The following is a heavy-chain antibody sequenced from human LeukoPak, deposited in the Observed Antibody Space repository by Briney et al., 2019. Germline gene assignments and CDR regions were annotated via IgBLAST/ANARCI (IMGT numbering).Heavy chain of an antibody. J-gene: IGHJ4*02. V-gene: IGHV3-9*01. CDR2: ISWNSGSI. D-gene: IGHD1-26*01. Sequence: GGSLRLSCAASGFTFDDYAMHWVRQAPGKGLEWVSGISWNSGSIGYADSVKGRFTISRDNAKNSLYLQMNSLRDEDTAVYYCARVWSGSYLPDYWGQGTLVTVSS. CDR3: ARVWSGSYLPDY. CDR1: GFTFDDYA.